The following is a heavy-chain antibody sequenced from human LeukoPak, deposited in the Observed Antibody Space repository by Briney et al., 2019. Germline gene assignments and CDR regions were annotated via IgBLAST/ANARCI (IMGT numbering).Heavy chain of an antibody. CDR1: GYTFTGYY. Sequence: ASVKVSRKASGYTFTGYYMHWVRQAPGQGLEWMGWINPNSGGTNYAQKFQGRVTMTRDTSISTAYMELSRLRSDDTAVYYCARVRRIAVAGRAFDIWGQGTMVTVSS. D-gene: IGHD6-19*01. V-gene: IGHV1-2*02. J-gene: IGHJ3*02. CDR3: ARVRRIAVAGRAFDI. CDR2: INPNSGGT.